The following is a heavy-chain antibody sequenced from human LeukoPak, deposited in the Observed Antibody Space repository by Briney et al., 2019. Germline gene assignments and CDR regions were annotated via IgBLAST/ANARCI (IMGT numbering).Heavy chain of an antibody. CDR2: INPESGGT. J-gene: IGHJ4*02. Sequence: ASVKVSCKTSGYTFTDYYIHWERQAPGQGLEWMGWINPESGGTSYAQHFQGRVTMTRDTSISTAYTDLSRLKSDDTAVYYCARDRSRGYSYGLESLYWGQGTLVTVSS. D-gene: IGHD5-18*01. CDR1: GYTFTDYY. CDR3: ARDRSRGYSYGLESLY. V-gene: IGHV1-2*02.